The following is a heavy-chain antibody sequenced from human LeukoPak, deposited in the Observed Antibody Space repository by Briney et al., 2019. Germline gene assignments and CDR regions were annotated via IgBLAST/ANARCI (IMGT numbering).Heavy chain of an antibody. CDR2: ISASDETP. D-gene: IGHD5-18*01. CDR3: AKGNYGYCYSADDY. J-gene: IGHJ4*02. V-gene: IGHV3-23*01. CDR1: GFTFSSYA. Sequence: GGSLRLSCGAAGFTFSSYAMSWVRQAPGKGLEWVSGISASDETPYYADSVRGRFTISRDNSKNTLYLQMNSLKVEDTAIYYCAKGNYGYCYSADDYWGQGTLVTFSS.